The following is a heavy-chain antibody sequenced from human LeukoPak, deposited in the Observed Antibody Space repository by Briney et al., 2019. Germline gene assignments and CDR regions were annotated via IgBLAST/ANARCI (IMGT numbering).Heavy chain of an antibody. CDR2: IRYDGSNK. V-gene: IGHV3-30*02. J-gene: IGHJ6*03. CDR1: GFTFSSYG. CDR3: AKDMYCSSTSCYIRWTFSYYYYYMDV. D-gene: IGHD2-2*02. Sequence: PGGSLRLSCAASGFTFSSYGMHWVRQAPGKGLEWVAFIRYDGSNKYYADSVKGRFTISRDNSKNTLYLQMNSLRAEDTAVYYCAKDMYCSSTSCYIRWTFSYYYYYMDVWGKGTTVTVSS.